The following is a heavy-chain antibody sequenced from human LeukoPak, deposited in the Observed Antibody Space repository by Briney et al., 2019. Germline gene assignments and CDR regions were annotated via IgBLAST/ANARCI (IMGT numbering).Heavy chain of an antibody. CDR3: ARARTAAGSRQIDY. J-gene: IGHJ4*02. CDR2: ISSSSSYI. V-gene: IGHV3-21*01. Sequence: PGGSLRLSCAASGFTFSSYSMNWVRQAPGKGLEWVSSISSSSSYIYYAGSVKGRFTISRDNAKNSLYLQMNSLRAEDTAVYYCARARTAAGSRQIDYWGQGTLVTVSS. CDR1: GFTFSSYS. D-gene: IGHD6-13*01.